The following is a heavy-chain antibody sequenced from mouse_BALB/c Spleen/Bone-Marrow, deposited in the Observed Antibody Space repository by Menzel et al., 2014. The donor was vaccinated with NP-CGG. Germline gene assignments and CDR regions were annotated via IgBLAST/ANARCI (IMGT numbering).Heavy chain of an antibody. Sequence: DVMLVESGGVLVKPGGSLKLSCAASGFTFSTYAMSWVRQSPEKGLEWVAEISSGGSYTYYPDTVTGRFTISRDNAKNTLYLEMSSLRSEDTAMYYCARDGYGSSDWGQGTLVTVSA. CDR1: GFTFSTYA. CDR2: ISSGGSYT. CDR3: ARDGYGSSD. V-gene: IGHV5-9-4*01. D-gene: IGHD1-1*01. J-gene: IGHJ3*01.